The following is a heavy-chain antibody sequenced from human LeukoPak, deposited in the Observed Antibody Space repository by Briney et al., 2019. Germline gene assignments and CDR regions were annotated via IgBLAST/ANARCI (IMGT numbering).Heavy chain of an antibody. J-gene: IGHJ6*02. D-gene: IGHD3-3*01. Sequence: ASVKVSCKASGYTFTGYYMHWVRQAPGQGLEWMGWINPNSGGTNYAQKFQGRVTMTRDTSISTAYMELSRLRSDDTAVYYCARVSGYDFWSGYFSGPPHGTYYYYGMDVWGQGTTVTVSS. V-gene: IGHV1-2*02. CDR2: INPNSGGT. CDR3: ARVSGYDFWSGYFSGPPHGTYYYYGMDV. CDR1: GYTFTGYY.